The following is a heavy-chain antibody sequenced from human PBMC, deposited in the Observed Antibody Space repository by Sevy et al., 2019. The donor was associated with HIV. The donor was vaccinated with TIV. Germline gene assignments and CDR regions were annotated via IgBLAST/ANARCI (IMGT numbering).Heavy chain of an antibody. CDR2: IIPILGTV. V-gene: IGHV1-69*13. CDR3: ARGGGNGWYYFDY. J-gene: IGHJ4*02. Sequence: ASVKVSCKASGGTFSTYGISWVRQAPGQGPEWMGGIIPILGTVNYAQKFQGRVTITADESTKTAYMELSSLRSEDTAVYYCARGGGNGWYYFDYWGQETLFTVSS. CDR1: GGTFSTYG. D-gene: IGHD6-19*01.